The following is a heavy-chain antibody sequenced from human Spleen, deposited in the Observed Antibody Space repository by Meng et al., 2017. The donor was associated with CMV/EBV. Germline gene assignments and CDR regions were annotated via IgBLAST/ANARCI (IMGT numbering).Heavy chain of an antibody. CDR1: GYTFTSYD. CDR3: ARVWTGDGIGYCSGGSCYSGDYYYGMDV. D-gene: IGHD2-15*01. Sequence: ASVKVSCKASGYTFTSYDINWVRQATGQGLEWMGWINPNSGDTHYAQKFQGRVTMTRDTSISTAFMDLNRLRSDDTAMYYCARVWTGDGIGYCSGGSCYSGDYYYGMDVWGQGTTVTVSS. CDR2: INPNSGDT. V-gene: IGHV1-2*02. J-gene: IGHJ6*02.